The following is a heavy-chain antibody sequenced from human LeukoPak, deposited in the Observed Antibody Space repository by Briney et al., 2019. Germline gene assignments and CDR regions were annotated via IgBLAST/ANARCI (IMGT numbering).Heavy chain of an antibody. D-gene: IGHD6-19*01. J-gene: IGHJ5*02. Sequence: ASVKVSCKASGYTCTGYYMHWVRQAPGQGLEWMGWINPNSGGTNYAQKFQGRVTMTRDTSISTAYMELSRLRSDDTAVYYCARGRRTKQWLVGWFDPWGQGTLVTVSS. V-gene: IGHV1-2*02. CDR2: INPNSGGT. CDR1: GYTCTGYY. CDR3: ARGRRTKQWLVGWFDP.